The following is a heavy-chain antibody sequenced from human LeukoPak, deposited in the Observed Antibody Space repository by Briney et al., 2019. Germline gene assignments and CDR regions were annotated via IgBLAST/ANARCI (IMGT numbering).Heavy chain of an antibody. Sequence: PGGSVRLSCAASGFTFNNYWMTWVRQAPGKGLEWVANIKQDGSQKYYVDSVKGRFTISRDNAKNSVYLQMNSLRAGDTGVYYCARIGYSSSCTDYWGQGTLVTVSS. CDR1: GFTFNNYW. J-gene: IGHJ4*02. CDR2: IKQDGSQK. V-gene: IGHV3-7*01. CDR3: ARIGYSSSCTDY. D-gene: IGHD2-2*01.